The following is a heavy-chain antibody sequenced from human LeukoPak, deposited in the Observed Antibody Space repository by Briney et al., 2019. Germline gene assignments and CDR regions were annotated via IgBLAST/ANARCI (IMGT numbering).Heavy chain of an antibody. Sequence: GGSLRLSCAASGFTFSSYDMHWVRQAPGKGLEWVAVISYDGSNKYYADSVRGRFTISRDNAKNSLYLQMNSLRAEDTAVYYCARSGMAVAATPWDWGQGTLVTVSS. D-gene: IGHD6-19*01. CDR3: ARSGMAVAATPWD. V-gene: IGHV3-30*03. J-gene: IGHJ1*01. CDR2: ISYDGSNK. CDR1: GFTFSSYD.